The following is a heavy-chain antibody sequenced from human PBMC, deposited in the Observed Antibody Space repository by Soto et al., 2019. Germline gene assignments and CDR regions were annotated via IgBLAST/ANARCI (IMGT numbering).Heavy chain of an antibody. J-gene: IGHJ6*02. D-gene: IGHD3-3*01. CDR3: TRDYDFWSGYYMPPERMDV. V-gene: IGHV3-49*04. CDR1: GFTFGDYA. CDR2: IRSKAYGGTT. Sequence: PGGSLRLSCTASGFTFGDYAMSWVRQAPGKGLEWVGFIRSKAYGGTTEYAASVKGGFTISRADSKSIAYLQMNSLKTEDTAVYYCTRDYDFWSGYYMPPERMDVWGQGTTVTVSS.